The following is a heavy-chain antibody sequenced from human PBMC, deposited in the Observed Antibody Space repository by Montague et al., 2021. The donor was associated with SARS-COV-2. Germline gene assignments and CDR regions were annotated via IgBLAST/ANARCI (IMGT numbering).Heavy chain of an antibody. J-gene: IGHJ4*02. CDR2: PYYRSKWYN. CDR1: GDSVSLNSAA. Sequence: CAISGDSVSLNSAAWNWIMQSPSRGLEWLGRPYYRSKWYNDYAVSVKSRTTINPDTSKNQFSLQLNSVTPEDTAVYYCARGGWGAPGTGRLFDYWGQGTLVNGSS. D-gene: IGHD3-10*01. CDR3: ARGGWGAPGTGRLFDY. V-gene: IGHV6-1*01.